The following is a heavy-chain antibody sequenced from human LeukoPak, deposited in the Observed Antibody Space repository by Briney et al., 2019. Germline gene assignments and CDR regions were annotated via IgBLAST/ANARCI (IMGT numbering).Heavy chain of an antibody. J-gene: IGHJ4*02. Sequence: ASVKVSCKASGYTFTSYGISWVRQAPGQGLEWMGWISAYNGNTNYAQKLQGRVTMTTDTSTSTAYMELRSLRSDDTAVCCCARDDWQWLELDYWGQGTLVTVSS. V-gene: IGHV1-18*01. CDR1: GYTFTSYG. CDR3: ARDDWQWLELDY. D-gene: IGHD6-19*01. CDR2: ISAYNGNT.